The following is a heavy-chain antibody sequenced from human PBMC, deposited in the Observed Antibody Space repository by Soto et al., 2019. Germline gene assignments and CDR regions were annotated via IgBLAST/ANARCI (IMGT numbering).Heavy chain of an antibody. CDR2: INHSGST. V-gene: IGHV4-34*01. CDR1: GGSFSGYY. J-gene: IGHJ6*02. Sequence: SETLSLTCVVYGGSFSGYYWSWIRQPPGKGLEWIGEINHSGSTNYNPSLKSRVTISVDTSKNQFSLKLSSVTAADTAVYYCAREWVAAAGTRFYYYYYGMDVWGQGTTVTVSS. CDR3: AREWVAAAGTRFYYYYYGMDV. D-gene: IGHD6-13*01.